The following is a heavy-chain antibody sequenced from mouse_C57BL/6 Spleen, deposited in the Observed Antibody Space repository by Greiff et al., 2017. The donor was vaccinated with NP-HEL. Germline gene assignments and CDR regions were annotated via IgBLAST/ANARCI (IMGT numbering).Heavy chain of an antibody. D-gene: IGHD3-2*02. CDR3: ARRGSSGYGFAY. V-gene: IGHV1-54*01. Sequence: QVHVKQSGAELVRPGTSVKVSCKASGYAFTNYLIEWVKQRPGQGLEWIGVINPGSGGTNYNEKFKGKATLTADKSSSTAYMQLSSLTSEDSAVYFCARRGSSGYGFAYWGQGTLVTVSA. J-gene: IGHJ3*01. CDR2: INPGSGGT. CDR1: GYAFTNYL.